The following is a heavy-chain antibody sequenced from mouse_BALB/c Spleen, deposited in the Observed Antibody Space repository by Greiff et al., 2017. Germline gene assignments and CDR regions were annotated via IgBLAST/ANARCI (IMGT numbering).Heavy chain of an antibody. CDR3: ARESSGYYAMDY. J-gene: IGHJ4*01. V-gene: IGHV2-9*02. D-gene: IGHD1-1*01. Sequence: QVQLKESGPGLVAPSQSLSITCTVSGFSLTSYGVHWVRQPPGKGLEWLGVIWAGGSTNYNSALMSRLSISKDNSKSQVFLTMNSLQTDDTAMYYCARESSGYYAMDYWGQGTSVTVSA. CDR1: GFSLTSYG. CDR2: IWAGGST.